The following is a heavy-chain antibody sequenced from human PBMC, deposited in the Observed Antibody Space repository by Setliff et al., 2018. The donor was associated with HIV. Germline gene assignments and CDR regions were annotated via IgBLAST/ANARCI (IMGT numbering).Heavy chain of an antibody. CDR3: ARVDVDIVATMTFDY. D-gene: IGHD5-12*01. V-gene: IGHV1-69*05. CDR2: IIPIFGTA. Sequence: SVKVSCKASGYTFSSYDINWVRQATGQGLEWMGGIIPIFGTANYAQKFQGRVTITRDTSASTAYMELSSLRSEDTAVYYCARVDVDIVATMTFDYWGQGTLVTVS. J-gene: IGHJ4*02. CDR1: GYTFSSYD.